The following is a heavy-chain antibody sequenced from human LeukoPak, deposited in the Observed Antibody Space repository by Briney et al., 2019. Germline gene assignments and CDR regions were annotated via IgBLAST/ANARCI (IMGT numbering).Heavy chain of an antibody. J-gene: IGHJ3*02. V-gene: IGHV3-30*03. CDR2: ISYDGSNK. D-gene: IGHD3-22*01. CDR3: ARGPDYYDSSGYYPNAFDI. CDR1: GFTFSSYG. Sequence: GRSLRLSCAVSGFTFSSYGMPWVRQAPGKGLEWVAAISYDGSNKYYADSVKGRFTISRDNSKNTLYLQMNSLRAEDTAVYYCARGPDYYDSSGYYPNAFDIWGQGTMVTVSS.